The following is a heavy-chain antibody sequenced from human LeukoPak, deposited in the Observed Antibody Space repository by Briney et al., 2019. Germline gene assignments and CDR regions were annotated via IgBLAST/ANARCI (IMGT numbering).Heavy chain of an antibody. D-gene: IGHD3-3*01. CDR3: TIDEPKIFGVGIQSHR. Sequence: GASVNVSCKASGGTFSSYAISSGRQAPGQRLEWMGRIIPIFATANYAQKFQGRVTFTSAESTSTAYMELSRMTSEDTAVHCCTIDEPKIFGVGIQSHRWREGTLVAVCS. J-gene: IGHJ5*02. V-gene: IGHV1-69*15. CDR2: IIPIFATA. CDR1: GGTFSSYA.